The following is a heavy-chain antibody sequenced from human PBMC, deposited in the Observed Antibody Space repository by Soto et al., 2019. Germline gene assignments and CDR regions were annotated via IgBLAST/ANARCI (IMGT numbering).Heavy chain of an antibody. CDR2: ISYGGSNK. V-gene: IGHV3-30*18. J-gene: IGHJ4*02. D-gene: IGHD5-18*01. CDR3: AKVLTSGYSYGPDY. Sequence: GGSLRLSCAASGFTFSSYGMHLVRQAPGKGLEWVAVISYGGSNKYCADSVKGRFTISRDNSKNTLYLQMNSLRAEDTAVYYCAKVLTSGYSYGPDYWGQGTLVTVSS. CDR1: GFTFSSYG.